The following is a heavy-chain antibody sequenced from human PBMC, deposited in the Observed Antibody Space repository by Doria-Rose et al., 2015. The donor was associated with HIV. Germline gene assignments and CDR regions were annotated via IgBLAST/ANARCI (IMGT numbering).Heavy chain of an antibody. CDR2: ISSSGTT. CDR1: GDSISSGDSF. D-gene: IGHD3-10*01. V-gene: IGHV4-30-4*01. J-gene: IGHJ4*02. Sequence: QVQLQESGPGLVRPSQTLSLTCTVSGDSISSGDSFWSWIRQPPGKGPEWIGYISSSGTTYYYPSLRGRLTISLDASKNQFSLNLNSVTAADTAVYYCARARNYGFPRFFDFWGQGTLVTVSS. CDR3: ARARNYGFPRFFDF.